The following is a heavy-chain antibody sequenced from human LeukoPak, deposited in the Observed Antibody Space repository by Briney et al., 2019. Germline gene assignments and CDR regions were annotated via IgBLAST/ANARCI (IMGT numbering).Heavy chain of an antibody. CDR1: GFTFSSYA. D-gene: IGHD6-13*01. CDR2: ISGAGGNT. J-gene: IGHJ4*02. Sequence: GGSLRLSCAASGFTFSSYAMTWVRQTPEKGLQWVSAISGAGGNTYYADPVKGRFTISRDNSKNTLYLQLNSLRAEDTAIYYCAKQRQLIRGGVDYWGQGTQVTVSS. CDR3: AKQRQLIRGGVDY. V-gene: IGHV3-23*01.